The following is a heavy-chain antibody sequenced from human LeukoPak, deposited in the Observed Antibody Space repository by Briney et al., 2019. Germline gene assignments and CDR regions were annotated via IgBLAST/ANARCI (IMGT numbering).Heavy chain of an antibody. Sequence: PGGSLRLSCAASGFTVSSNYMSWVRQAPGKGLEWVSVIYSGGSTYYADSVKGRFTISRDNSKNTLYLQMNSLRAEDTAVYYCARVYYYDSSGYYYFDYWGQGTLVTVSS. D-gene: IGHD3-22*01. V-gene: IGHV3-66*01. CDR1: GFTVSSNY. CDR2: IYSGGST. CDR3: ARVYYYDSSGYYYFDY. J-gene: IGHJ4*02.